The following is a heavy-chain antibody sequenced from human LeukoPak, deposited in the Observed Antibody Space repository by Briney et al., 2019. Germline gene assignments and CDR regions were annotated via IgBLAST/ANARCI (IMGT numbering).Heavy chain of an antibody. CDR2: INSDESST. Sequence: PGGSLRLSCVASGFTFSSYWMHWVRQAPGKGLVWVSRINSDESSTSYADSVKGRFTISRDNAKNTLYLQMNSLRAEDTAVYYCASFEYSSSSGYSYSYMDVWGKGTMVTVSS. CDR3: ASFEYSSSSGYSYSYMDV. CDR1: GFTFSSYW. V-gene: IGHV3-74*01. D-gene: IGHD6-6*01. J-gene: IGHJ6*03.